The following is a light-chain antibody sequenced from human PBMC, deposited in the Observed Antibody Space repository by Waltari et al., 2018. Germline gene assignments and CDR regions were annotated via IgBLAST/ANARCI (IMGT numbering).Light chain of an antibody. V-gene: IGLV2-8*01. Sequence: QSALTQPPSASGSPGQSVTITCTGTRSDVGIFSYVSWYRQLPGKAPQVLIYEVNQRPSGFPNRFSGSKSGNTAFLTVSGLQAEDEGEYYCASYAGTSNYVFGTGTKVTVL. CDR2: EVN. CDR3: ASYAGTSNYV. J-gene: IGLJ1*01. CDR1: RSDVGIFSY.